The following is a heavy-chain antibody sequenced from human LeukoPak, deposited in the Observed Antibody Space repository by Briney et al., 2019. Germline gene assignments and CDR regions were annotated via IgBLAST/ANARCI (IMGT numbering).Heavy chain of an antibody. J-gene: IGHJ4*02. CDR2: ISGSGGST. Sequence: PGDSLRLSCAASGFTFSSCAMSWVRQAPGKGLEWVSAISGSGGSTYYADSVKGRFTISRDNSKNTLYLQMNSLGAEDTAVYYCAKATGYSSGWYDSFDYWGQGTLVTVSS. D-gene: IGHD6-19*01. CDR1: GFTFSSCA. CDR3: AKATGYSSGWYDSFDY. V-gene: IGHV3-23*01.